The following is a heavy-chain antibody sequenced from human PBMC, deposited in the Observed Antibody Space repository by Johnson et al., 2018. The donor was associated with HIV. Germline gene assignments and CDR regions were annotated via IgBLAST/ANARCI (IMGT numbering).Heavy chain of an antibody. CDR2: IYSGGST. Sequence: VQLVESGGGLVQPGGSLRLSCAASGFTVSSNYMSWVRQAPGKGLEWVSVIYSGGSTYYADSVQRRFTISRDNSKNTRYLQMNRLSTEDTAMYYCARARGYFGNPAFDIWGQGTMVTVSS. CDR3: ARARGYFGNPAFDI. CDR1: GFTVSSNY. J-gene: IGHJ3*02. D-gene: IGHD4-23*01. V-gene: IGHV3-66*02.